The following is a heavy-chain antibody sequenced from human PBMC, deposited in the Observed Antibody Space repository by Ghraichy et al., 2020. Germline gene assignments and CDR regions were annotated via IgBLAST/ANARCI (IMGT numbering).Heavy chain of an antibody. J-gene: IGHJ4*02. D-gene: IGHD3-22*01. CDR3: ARGLLYYDRRGLDY. CDR2: INHSGST. CDR1: GGSFSGYY. V-gene: IGHV4-34*01. Sequence: SETLSLTCAVYGGSFSGYYWSWIRQPPGKGLEWIGEINHSGSTNYNPSLKSRVTISVDTSKNQFSLKLSSVTAADTAVYYCARGLLYYDRRGLDYWGQGTLVTVSS.